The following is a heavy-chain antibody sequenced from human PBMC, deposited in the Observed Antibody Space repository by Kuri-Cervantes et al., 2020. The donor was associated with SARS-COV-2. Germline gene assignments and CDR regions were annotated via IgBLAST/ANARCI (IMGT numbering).Heavy chain of an antibody. CDR1: RFTFDDYA. J-gene: IGHJ3*02. V-gene: IGHV3-23*03. CDR3: ASDPRPHRAGAFDI. CDR2: IDSGGSST. Sequence: GESLKISCAASRFTFDDYAMHWVRQALGKGLEWVSVIDSGGSSTYYADSVKGRFTISRDNSKNTLYLQMNSLRAEDTAVYYCASDPRPHRAGAFDIWGQGTMVTVSS.